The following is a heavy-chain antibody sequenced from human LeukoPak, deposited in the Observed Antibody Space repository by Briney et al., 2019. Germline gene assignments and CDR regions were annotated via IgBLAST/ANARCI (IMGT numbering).Heavy chain of an antibody. J-gene: IGHJ4*02. CDR1: GFTFSSYE. CDR3: AKSPYCSGGSCYYFDY. CDR2: ISSSGSTI. D-gene: IGHD2-15*01. Sequence: GGSLRLSCAASGFTFSSYEMNWVRQAPGKGLEWVSHISSSGSTIYYADSVKGRFTISRDNAKNSLYLQMNSLRAEDTAVYYCAKSPYCSGGSCYYFDYWGQGTLVTVSS. V-gene: IGHV3-48*03.